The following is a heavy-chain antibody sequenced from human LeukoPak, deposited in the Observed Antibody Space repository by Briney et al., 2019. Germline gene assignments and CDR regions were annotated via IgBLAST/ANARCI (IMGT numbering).Heavy chain of an antibody. CDR2: INPSGGST. CDR1: GYTFTSYY. D-gene: IGHD3-10*01. V-gene: IGHV1-46*01. CDR3: ARDAYYYGSGTDSH. Sequence: ASVKVSCKASGYTFTSYYMHWVRQAPGQGLEWMGIINPSGGSTSYAQKFQGRVTMTRDTSISTAYMELSRLRSDDTAVYYCARDAYYYGSGTDSHWGQGTLVTVSS. J-gene: IGHJ4*02.